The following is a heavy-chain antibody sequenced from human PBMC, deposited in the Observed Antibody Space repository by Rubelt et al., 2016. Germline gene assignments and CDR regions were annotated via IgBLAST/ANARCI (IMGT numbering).Heavy chain of an antibody. Sequence: GGGVVQPGRSLRLSCAASGFTFSSYAMHWVRQAPGKGLEWVAVISYDGSNKYYADSVKGRFTISRDNAKNTLHLQMNSLRAVETAVYYCARDAEQLELHYGMDVWGQGTTVTVSS. V-gene: IGHV3-30*04. J-gene: IGHJ6*02. CDR1: GFTFSSYA. CDR2: ISYDGSNK. D-gene: IGHD6-13*01. CDR3: ARDAEQLELHYGMDV.